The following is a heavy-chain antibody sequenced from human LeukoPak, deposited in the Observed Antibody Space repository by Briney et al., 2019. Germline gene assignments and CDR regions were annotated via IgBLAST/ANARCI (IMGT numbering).Heavy chain of an antibody. J-gene: IGHJ6*02. D-gene: IGHD3-3*01. V-gene: IGHV1-2*02. Sequence: ASVKVSCKASGYTFTSYDINWVRQATGQGLEWMGWINPNSGGTNYAQKFQGRVTMTRDTSISTAYMELSRLRSDDTAVYYCAREGGYDFWSGYVSGMDVWGQGTTVTVSS. CDR1: GYTFTSYD. CDR3: AREGGYDFWSGYVSGMDV. CDR2: INPNSGGT.